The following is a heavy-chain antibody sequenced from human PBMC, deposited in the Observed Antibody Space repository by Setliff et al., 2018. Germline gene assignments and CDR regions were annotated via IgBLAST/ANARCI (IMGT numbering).Heavy chain of an antibody. V-gene: IGHV1-18*01. J-gene: IGHJ4*02. D-gene: IGHD6-19*01. Sequence: ASVKVSCKTSGFMFSTYGLSWVRQAPGQGPEWIGCIGGFTGDTKYAPKFQDRVILTIDESSTTAHMELRSLTSDDTAFYYCARSSAPSVVLAADFDYWGQGTLVTVSS. CDR3: ARSSAPSVVLAADFDY. CDR2: IGGFTGDT. CDR1: GFMFSTYG.